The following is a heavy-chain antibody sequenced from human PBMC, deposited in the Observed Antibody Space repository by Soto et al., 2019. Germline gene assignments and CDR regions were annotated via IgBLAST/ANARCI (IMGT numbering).Heavy chain of an antibody. J-gene: IGHJ6*02. D-gene: IGHD2-2*03. CDR1: GFTFTSSA. Sequence: SVKVSCKASGFTFTSSAVQWVRQARGQRLEWIGWIVVGSGNANYAQKFQERVTITRDMSTSTAYMELSSLRSEDTAVYYCAADLDIVVVPAAHYYYGMDVWGQGTTVTVSS. V-gene: IGHV1-58*01. CDR2: IVVGSGNA. CDR3: AADLDIVVVPAAHYYYGMDV.